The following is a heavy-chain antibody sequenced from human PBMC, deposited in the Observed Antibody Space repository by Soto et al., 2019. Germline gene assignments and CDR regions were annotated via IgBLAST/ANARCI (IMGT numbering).Heavy chain of an antibody. J-gene: IGHJ5*02. Sequence: GGPLXLSCAASGFTFSRYGMNRVRQAPGKGLEWVSSISSSRSYIYYADSVKGRFTISRDNAKNSLYLQMNSLRAEDTAVYYCARDYGPCIAAAIGGFDPCGQGNLVPVSS. CDR1: GFTFSRYG. V-gene: IGHV3-21*01. CDR2: ISSSRSYI. CDR3: ARDYGPCIAAAIGGFDP. D-gene: IGHD6-25*01.